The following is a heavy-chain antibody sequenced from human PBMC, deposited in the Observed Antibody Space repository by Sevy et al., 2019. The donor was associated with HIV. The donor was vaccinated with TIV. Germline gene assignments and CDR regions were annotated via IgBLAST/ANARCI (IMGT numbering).Heavy chain of an antibody. J-gene: IGHJ4*02. V-gene: IGHV1-24*01. CDR1: GHTLTDLS. D-gene: IGHD3-22*01. Sequence: ASVKVSCKASGHTLTDLSMHWVRQAPGKGFEWMGRFDPEEGERIYAQKFQGRVTRTEDTSTDPAYMELSSLRSEDTAVYYCSANREYYSDSYGYFDYWGQGTLVTVSS. CDR2: FDPEEGER. CDR3: SANREYYSDSYGYFDY.